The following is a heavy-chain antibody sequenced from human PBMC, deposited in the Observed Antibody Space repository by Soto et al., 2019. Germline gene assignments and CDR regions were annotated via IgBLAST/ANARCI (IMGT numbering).Heavy chain of an antibody. J-gene: IGHJ3*02. V-gene: IGHV4-39*01. CDR1: GGSISSSSYY. CDR3: ARQIYDSSGLDAFDI. D-gene: IGHD3-22*01. Sequence: SETLSLTCTVSGGSISSSSYYWGWIRQLPGKGLEWIGSIYYSGSTYYNPSLKSRVTISVDTSKNQFSLKLSSVTAADTAVYYCARQIYDSSGLDAFDIWGQGTMVTVSS. CDR2: IYYSGST.